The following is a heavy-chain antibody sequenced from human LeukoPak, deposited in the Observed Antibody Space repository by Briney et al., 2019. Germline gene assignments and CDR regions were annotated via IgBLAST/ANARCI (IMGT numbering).Heavy chain of an antibody. CDR2: ISDSGGST. CDR3: AKRGIVIRAVIIVGFHKEAYYFDY. D-gene: IGHD3-10*01. J-gene: IGHJ4*02. CDR1: GIALSNYG. V-gene: IGHV3-23*01. Sequence: GGSLRLSCAVSGIALSNYGMSWVRQAPGKGLEWVAGISDSGGSTNYADSVKGRFTISRDNPKNTLYLQMNSLRAEDTAVYFCAKRGIVIRAVIIVGFHKEAYYFDYWGQGALVTVSS.